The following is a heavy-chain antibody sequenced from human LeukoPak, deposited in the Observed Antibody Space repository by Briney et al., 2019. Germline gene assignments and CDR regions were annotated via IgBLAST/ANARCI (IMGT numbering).Heavy chain of an antibody. CDR2: IIPIFATA. J-gene: IGHJ5*02. V-gene: IGHV1-69*13. Sequence: SVKVSCKPSGGTFSSYAISWVRQAPGQGLEWMGGIIPIFATANYAQKFQGRVTITADESTSTAYMELSSLRSEDTAVYYCARRAVCGGDCYSRWFDPWGQGTLVTVSS. CDR1: GGTFSSYA. CDR3: ARRAVCGGDCYSRWFDP. D-gene: IGHD2-21*02.